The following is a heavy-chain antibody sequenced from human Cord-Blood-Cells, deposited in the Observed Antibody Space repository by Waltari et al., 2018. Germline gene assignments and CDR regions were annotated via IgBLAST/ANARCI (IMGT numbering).Heavy chain of an antibody. D-gene: IGHD6-6*01. V-gene: IGHV3-7*01. CDR1: GFTSSSSW. CDR3: ARETVRYSSSYYFDY. CDR2: IKQDGGEK. Sequence: EVQLVESGGGLVQPGGSLRLSCAAPGFTSSSSWISWVRQAPGKGLGLVGNIKQDGGEKYYVDSVKGRFTISRDNAKNSLYLQINSLRAEDTVVYYWARETVRYSSSYYFDYWGQGTLVTVSS. J-gene: IGHJ4*02.